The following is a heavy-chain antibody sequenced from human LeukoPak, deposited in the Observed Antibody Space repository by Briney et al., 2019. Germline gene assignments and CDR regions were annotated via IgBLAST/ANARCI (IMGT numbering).Heavy chain of an antibody. CDR1: GYNFPSYR. Sequence: GESLKISCKGSGYNFPSYRIGWVRQMPGKGLEWMGIIYPRDSDTRYSPSFQGHVTISVDKSITTAFLQWSSLKASDSAMYYCARNRGAAVSDLAHWGQGTQVTVSS. CDR3: ARNRGAAVSDLAH. J-gene: IGHJ4*02. V-gene: IGHV5-51*01. D-gene: IGHD2/OR15-2a*01. CDR2: IYPRDSDT.